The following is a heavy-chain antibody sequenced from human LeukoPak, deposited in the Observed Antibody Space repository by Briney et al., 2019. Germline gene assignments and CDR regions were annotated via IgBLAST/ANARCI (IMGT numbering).Heavy chain of an antibody. J-gene: IGHJ3*02. V-gene: IGHV3-7*01. CDR3: AREGYYGSGSYYPSAFDI. CDR1: GFTFSSYW. D-gene: IGHD3-10*01. CDR2: IKQDGSEK. Sequence: GGSLRLSCAASGFTFSSYWMSWVRQAPGKGLEWVANIKQDGSEKYYVDSVKGRFTISRDNAKNSLYLQMNSLRAEDTAVYYCAREGYYGSGSYYPSAFDIWGQGTMVTVSS.